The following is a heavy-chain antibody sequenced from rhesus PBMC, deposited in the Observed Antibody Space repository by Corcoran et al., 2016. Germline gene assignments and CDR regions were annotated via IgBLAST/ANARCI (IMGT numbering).Heavy chain of an antibody. J-gene: IGHJ4*01. V-gene: IGHV1-111*02. CDR1: GYTFTDYY. D-gene: IGHD3-22*01. CDR2: VDPEDGEA. CDR3: ATIECDY. Sequence: EVHLAQVGAEVKNPGAPVEISCKASGYTFTDYYLHWGGQSRGKGLEWMGRVDPEDGEARHAHKCQDRGTITADTSPDTTYRERTSLRSGDTAVYYCATIECDYWGQGVLVTVSS.